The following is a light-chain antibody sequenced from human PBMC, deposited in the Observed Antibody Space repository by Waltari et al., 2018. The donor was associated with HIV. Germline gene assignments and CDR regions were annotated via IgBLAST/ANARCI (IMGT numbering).Light chain of an antibody. CDR3: QQYYSTPPFMYT. J-gene: IGKJ2*01. V-gene: IGKV4-1*01. Sequence: DIVMTQSPDSLAVSLGERATINCQSSQSVLYSSNNKNYLAWYQQKPGQPPKLLIYWAFTRESGVPDRFSGSGSGTDFTLTISSLQAEDVAVYYCQQYYSTPPFMYTFGQGTKLEIK. CDR1: QSVLYSSNNKNY. CDR2: WAF.